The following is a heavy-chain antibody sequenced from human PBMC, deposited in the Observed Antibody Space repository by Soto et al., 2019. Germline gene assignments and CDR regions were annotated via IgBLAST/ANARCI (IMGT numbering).Heavy chain of an antibody. D-gene: IGHD2-15*01. CDR2: INWNGGST. Sequence: GGSLRLSCAASGFTFDDYGMSWVRQAPGKGLEWVSGINWNGGSTGYADSVKGRFTISRDNAKNSLYLQMNSLRAEDTALYYCARARGSEYCSGGSCYSVFDYWGQGTLVTVSS. CDR3: ARARGSEYCSGGSCYSVFDY. CDR1: GFTFDDYG. V-gene: IGHV3-20*04. J-gene: IGHJ4*02.